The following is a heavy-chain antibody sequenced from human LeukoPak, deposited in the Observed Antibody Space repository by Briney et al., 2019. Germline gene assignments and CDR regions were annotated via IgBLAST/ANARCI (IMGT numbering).Heavy chain of an antibody. CDR3: GKRGSGSRYSHD. J-gene: IGHJ4*03. CDR1: GFTPSNYL. V-gene: IGHV3-74*01. D-gene: IGHD2-21*01. CDR2: INFDGSST. Sequence: GGSLRVSCVASGFTPSNYLMHSVRQAPGKGLVWVAHINFDGSSTNYAGSVRGRFTISRDNAKNTLYLQMNSLRGEDTAVYYWGKRGSGSRYSHDRGHGTLVTVSS.